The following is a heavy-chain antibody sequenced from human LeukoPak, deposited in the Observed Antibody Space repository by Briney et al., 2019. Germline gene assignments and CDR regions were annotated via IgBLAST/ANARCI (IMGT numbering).Heavy chain of an antibody. CDR3: ARMSGGWYTGYFQH. CDR2: ISGSGGST. J-gene: IGHJ1*01. D-gene: IGHD6-19*01. Sequence: PGGSLRLSCAASGFTFSSYGMSWVRQAPGKGLEWVSAISGSGGSTYYADSVKGRCTISRDNSKNTLYLQINSLRAEDTAVYYCARMSGGWYTGYFQHWGQGTLVTVSS. V-gene: IGHV3-23*01. CDR1: GFTFSSYG.